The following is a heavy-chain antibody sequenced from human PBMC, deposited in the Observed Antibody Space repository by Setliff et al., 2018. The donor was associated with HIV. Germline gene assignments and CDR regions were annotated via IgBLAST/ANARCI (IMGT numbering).Heavy chain of an antibody. V-gene: IGHV4-4*07. CDR1: GGSISNFY. CDR2: IYSTGDT. D-gene: IGHD3-22*01. J-gene: IGHJ4*02. CDR3: ARVRLTMIMMVDYFDQ. Sequence: SETLSLTCSVSGGSISNFYWSWIRQPPGKGLEWVGHIYSTGDTNYNPALKSRVTLSADTSKNQLSLSLTSVTAADTAVYYCARVRLTMIMMVDYFDQWGQGTLVTVSS.